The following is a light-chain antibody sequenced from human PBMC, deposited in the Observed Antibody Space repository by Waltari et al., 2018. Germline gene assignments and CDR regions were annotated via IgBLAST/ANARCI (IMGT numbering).Light chain of an antibody. CDR2: DVP. Sequence: QSALTQPRSVSGSPGQSVTISCPGTSNDFGAFTYLSLYQQPPGKAPKLIIHDVPKRPSGVPDRFSGSKSGNTASLTISGLQGEDEADYYCCSYTGSHTLLFGGGTKLTVL. CDR3: CSYTGSHTLL. CDR1: SNDFGAFTY. V-gene: IGLV2-11*01. J-gene: IGLJ3*02.